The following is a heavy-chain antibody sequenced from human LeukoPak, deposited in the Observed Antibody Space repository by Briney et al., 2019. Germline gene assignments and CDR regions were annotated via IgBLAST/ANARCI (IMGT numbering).Heavy chain of an antibody. Sequence: SGGSLRLSCAASGFTFSSYAMHWVRQAPGKGLEWVGFIRYDGSNKYYTDSVKGRFTISRDIPKNTLFLQMNSLRPEDTAVYYCAKDSRYFDWLMVYYYYYMDVWGKGTTVTISS. D-gene: IGHD3-9*01. J-gene: IGHJ6*03. CDR1: GFTFSSYA. CDR3: AKDSRYFDWLMVYYYYYMDV. V-gene: IGHV3-30*02. CDR2: IRYDGSNK.